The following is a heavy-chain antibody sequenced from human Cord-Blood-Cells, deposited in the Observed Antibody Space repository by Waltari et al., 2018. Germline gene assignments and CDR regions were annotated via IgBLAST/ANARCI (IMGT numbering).Heavy chain of an antibody. CDR1: GYTFTSYG. CDR3: ARDKIPYDWGFGGGAFDI. Sequence: QVQLVQSGAEVKKPGASVKVSCKASGYTFTSYGISWVRQAPGQGLEWMGWISAYNGNTNYAQKRQGRGTMTTDTSTSTAYMELRSLRSDDTAVYYCARDKIPYDWGFGGGAFDIWGQGTMVTVSS. V-gene: IGHV1-18*01. D-gene: IGHD3-16*01. CDR2: ISAYNGNT. J-gene: IGHJ3*02.